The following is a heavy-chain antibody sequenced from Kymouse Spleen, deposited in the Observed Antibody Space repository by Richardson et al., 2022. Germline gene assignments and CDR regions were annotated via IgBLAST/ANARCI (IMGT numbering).Heavy chain of an antibody. CDR1: GFTFDDYA. CDR2: ISWNSGSI. D-gene: IGHD3-3*01. CDR3: AKGRFLEWSYGMDV. Sequence: EVQLVESGGGLVQPGRSLRLSCAASGFTFDDYAMHWVRQAPGKGLEWVSGISWNSGSIGYADSVKGRFTISRDNAKNSLYLQMNSLRAEDTALYYCAKGRFLEWSYGMDVWGQGTTVTVSS. V-gene: IGHV3-9*01. J-gene: IGHJ6*02.